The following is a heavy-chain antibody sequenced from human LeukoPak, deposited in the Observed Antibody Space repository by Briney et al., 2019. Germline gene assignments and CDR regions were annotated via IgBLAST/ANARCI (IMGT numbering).Heavy chain of an antibody. V-gene: IGHV4-39*07. Sequence: PSETLSLTCTVSGGSITTNSYYWGWIRQPPGKGLEWIGSIYYSGNTYYNPSLKSRVSVSVDTSKNQFSLKLSSVTAADTAVYYCAREVVVVPAATYYYYMDVWGKGTTVTVSS. CDR2: IYYSGNT. D-gene: IGHD2-2*01. J-gene: IGHJ6*03. CDR3: AREVVVVPAATYYYYMDV. CDR1: GGSITTNSYY.